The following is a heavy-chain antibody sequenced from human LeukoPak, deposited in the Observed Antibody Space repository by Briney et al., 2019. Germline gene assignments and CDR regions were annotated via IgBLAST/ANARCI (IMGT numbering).Heavy chain of an antibody. Sequence: SETLSLTCTVSGGSISNYYWTWMRQPPGKGLEWIGYIDYSGSTNYNPSLKSRVTISVDTSKNQFSLKLSSVTAADTAVYYCARRDDSSGYHKIFDYWGPGTLVTVSS. J-gene: IGHJ4*02. D-gene: IGHD3-22*01. CDR3: ARRDDSSGYHKIFDY. CDR1: GGSISNYY. CDR2: IDYSGST. V-gene: IGHV4-59*01.